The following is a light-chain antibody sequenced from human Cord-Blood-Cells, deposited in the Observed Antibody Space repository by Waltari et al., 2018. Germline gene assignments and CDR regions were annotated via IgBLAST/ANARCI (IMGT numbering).Light chain of an antibody. CDR3: SSYAGSNRVV. J-gene: IGLJ2*01. CDR2: EVS. CDR1: SSDVGGYNY. V-gene: IGLV2-8*01. Sequence: QSALTQPPSASGSPGQSVTISCTGTSSDVGGYNYVSRYQQHPGKAPKLMIYEVSKRPSGVPDRFSGSKSGNTASLTVSGLQAEDEADYYCSSYAGSNRVVFGGGTKLTVL.